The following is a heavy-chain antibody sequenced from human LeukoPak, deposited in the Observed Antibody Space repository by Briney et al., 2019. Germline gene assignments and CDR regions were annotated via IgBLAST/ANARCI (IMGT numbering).Heavy chain of an antibody. V-gene: IGHV3-23*01. Sequence: GGSLRLSCAGSGFTFSNYAMTWVRQAPGKGLEWVSSVSGSGRNTFYPDSVEGRFTISRDNSKNTVYLQMNSLRADDTAVYYCVKSRRVGASQRGLFDYWGQGTLVTVSP. CDR3: VKSRRVGASQRGLFDY. J-gene: IGHJ4*02. CDR2: VSGSGRNT. D-gene: IGHD1-26*01. CDR1: GFTFSNYA.